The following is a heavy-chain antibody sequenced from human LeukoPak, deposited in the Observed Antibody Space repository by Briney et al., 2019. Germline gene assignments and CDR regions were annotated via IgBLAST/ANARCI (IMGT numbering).Heavy chain of an antibody. J-gene: IGHJ4*02. CDR2: IIPILGIA. CDR1: GGTFSSYA. CDR3: ARGIRKKFSYSGYDIDY. Sequence: SVKVSCKASGGTFSSYAISWVRQAPGQGLEWMGRIIPILGIANYAQKFQGRVTITADKSTSTAYMELSSLRSEDTAVYYCARGIRKKFSYSGYDIDYWGQGTLVTVSS. D-gene: IGHD5-12*01. V-gene: IGHV1-69*04.